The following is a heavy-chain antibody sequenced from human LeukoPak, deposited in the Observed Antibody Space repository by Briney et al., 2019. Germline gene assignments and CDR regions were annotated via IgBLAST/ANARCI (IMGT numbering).Heavy chain of an antibody. D-gene: IGHD6-6*01. V-gene: IGHV1-24*01. CDR3: ASSPRIVGRLDYYYYMDV. J-gene: IGHJ6*03. CDR2: FDPEDGET. CDR1: GYTLTELS. Sequence: ASVKVSCKVSGYTLTELSMHWVRQAPGKGLEWMGGFDPEDGETIYAQKFQGRVTMTEDTSTDTAYMELSSLRSEDTAVYYCASSPRIVGRLDYYYYMDVWGKGTTVTVSS.